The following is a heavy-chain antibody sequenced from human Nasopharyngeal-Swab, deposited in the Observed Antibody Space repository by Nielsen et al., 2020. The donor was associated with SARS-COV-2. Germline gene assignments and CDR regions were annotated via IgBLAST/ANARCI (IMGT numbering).Heavy chain of an antibody. Sequence: ETLSLTCAASGFTFSSYAMSWVRQAPGKGLEWVSAISGSGGSTYYADSVKGRFTISRDNSKNTLYLQMNSLRAEDTAVYYCAKGRDGRGLGFDYWGQGTLVTVSS. V-gene: IGHV3-23*01. CDR3: AKGRDGRGLGFDY. D-gene: IGHD5-24*01. CDR1: GFTFSSYA. CDR2: ISGSGGST. J-gene: IGHJ4*02.